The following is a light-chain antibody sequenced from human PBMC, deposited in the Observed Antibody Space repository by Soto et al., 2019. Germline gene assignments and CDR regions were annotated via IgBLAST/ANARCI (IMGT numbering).Light chain of an antibody. J-gene: IGKJ1*01. CDR2: DAS. Sequence: DIQMTQSPSSLSASVGDRVTITCQASQDISNYLNWYQQKPGKAPKLLIYDASNLETVVPSRFSGSGSWTDFTLTISSLKPEDLSTDYCQQSYSTPVTFGQVTKVDIK. V-gene: IGKV1-39*01. CDR1: QDISNY. CDR3: QQSYSTPVT.